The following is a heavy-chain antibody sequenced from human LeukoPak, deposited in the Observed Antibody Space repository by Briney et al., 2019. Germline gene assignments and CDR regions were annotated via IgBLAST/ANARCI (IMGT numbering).Heavy chain of an antibody. V-gene: IGHV1-18*01. J-gene: IGHJ5*02. CDR2: ISAYNGNT. Sequence: GASVKVSCKASGYTFTNYGISWVRQAPGQGLEWMGWISAYNGNTHYAQNLQGRVTMTTDTSTSTAYMVLKSLRSDDTAVYYCARGGHRRYYYTSGSAFDPWGQGTLVTVSS. CDR1: GYTFTNYG. D-gene: IGHD3-10*01. CDR3: ARGGHRRYYYTSGSAFDP.